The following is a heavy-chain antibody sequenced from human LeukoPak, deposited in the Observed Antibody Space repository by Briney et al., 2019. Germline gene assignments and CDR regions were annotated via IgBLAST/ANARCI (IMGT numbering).Heavy chain of an antibody. Sequence: PGGSLRLSCAASGFTFNRHAMHWVRQAPGKGLEYVSAITNNGGITYYANSVKGRFTISRDNSKNTLYLQMGSLRPEDMAVYFCARVATNDGSNAFDVWGQGTMVTASS. CDR2: ITNNGGIT. CDR3: ARVATNDGSNAFDV. J-gene: IGHJ3*01. D-gene: IGHD1-26*01. V-gene: IGHV3-64*01. CDR1: GFTFNRHA.